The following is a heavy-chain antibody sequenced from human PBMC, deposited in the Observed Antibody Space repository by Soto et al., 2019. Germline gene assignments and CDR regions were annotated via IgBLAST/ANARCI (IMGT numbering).Heavy chain of an antibody. CDR2: ISSSSSYI. Sequence: GGSLRLSCAASGFTFSSYSMNWVRQAPGKGLEWVSSISSSSSYIYYADSVKGRFTISRDNAKNSLYLQMNSLRAEDTAVYYCARMRSPFDYYYYMDVWGKGTTVTVSS. CDR1: GFTFSSYS. J-gene: IGHJ6*03. V-gene: IGHV3-21*01. CDR3: ARMRSPFDYYYYMDV.